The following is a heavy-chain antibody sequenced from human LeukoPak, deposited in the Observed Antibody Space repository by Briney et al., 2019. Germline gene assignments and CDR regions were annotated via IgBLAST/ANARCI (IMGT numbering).Heavy chain of an antibody. Sequence: PGGSLRLSCAASGFTFSSYAMSWVRQAPGKGLEWVSAISGSGGSTYYADSVKGRFTISRDNSKNTLYLQMNSLRAEDTAVYYCAKLSSPAVTHDGYFDYWGQGTLVTVSS. V-gene: IGHV3-23*01. CDR1: GFTFSSYA. CDR2: ISGSGGST. CDR3: AKLSSPAVTHDGYFDY. J-gene: IGHJ4*02. D-gene: IGHD6-13*01.